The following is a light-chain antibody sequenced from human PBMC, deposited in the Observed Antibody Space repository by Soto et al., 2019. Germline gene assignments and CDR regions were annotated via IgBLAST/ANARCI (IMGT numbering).Light chain of an antibody. CDR3: SSYTSSSTLYV. J-gene: IGLJ1*01. Sequence: QSALTQPASVSGSPGQSITISCTGTSSDVGGYNYVSWYQQHPGKAPKLMIYDVSNRPSGVSNRFSGSKSGNTASLTISALQDEDDADYYCSSYTSSSTLYVFGTGTKVTVL. CDR1: SSDVGGYNY. V-gene: IGLV2-14*01. CDR2: DVS.